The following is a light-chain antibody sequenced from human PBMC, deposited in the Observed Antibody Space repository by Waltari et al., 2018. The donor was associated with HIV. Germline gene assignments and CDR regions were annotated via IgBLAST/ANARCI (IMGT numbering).Light chain of an antibody. CDR1: QSISGTS. CDR3: QHYDSSLFT. CDR2: SAP. J-gene: IGKJ3*01. Sequence: EIVLTQSPGTLSLSPGGRAILSCRASQSISGTSLAWYQHKAGQAPRLLIYSAPRKATDIPDRFSGSGSGTDFTLTISRLEPEDSAVYYCQHYDSSLFTFGPGTKVDIK. V-gene: IGKV3-20*01.